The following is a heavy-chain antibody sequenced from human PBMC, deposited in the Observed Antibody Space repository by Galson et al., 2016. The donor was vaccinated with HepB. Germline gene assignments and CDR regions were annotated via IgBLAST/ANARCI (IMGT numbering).Heavy chain of an antibody. V-gene: IGHV3-7*02. CDR2: IDQDGSEK. Sequence: SLRLSCAASGFTFSKYWMSWVCQAPGKGLEWVANIDQDGSEKYYVDSVKGRVTISRDNAKNSLYLQMNSLRVEDSAVYYCARYGYGRWLQFNHWGQGTLVTVSS. CDR3: ARYGYGRWLQFNH. CDR1: GFTFSKYW. D-gene: IGHD5-24*01. J-gene: IGHJ5*02.